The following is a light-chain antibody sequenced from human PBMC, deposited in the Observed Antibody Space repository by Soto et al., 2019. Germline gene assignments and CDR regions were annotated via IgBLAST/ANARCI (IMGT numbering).Light chain of an antibody. V-gene: IGLV4-60*02. CDR2: LEGSGSY. CDR1: SGHSSYI. CDR3: ETWDINTHVV. J-gene: IGLJ2*01. Sequence: QLVLTQSSSASASLGSSVELTCTLSSGHSSYIIAWHQQQPGKAPRYLMKLEGSGSYNKGSGVPDRFSGSSSGADRYLTISNLQFEDEADYYCETWDINTHVVFDGGTKLTVL.